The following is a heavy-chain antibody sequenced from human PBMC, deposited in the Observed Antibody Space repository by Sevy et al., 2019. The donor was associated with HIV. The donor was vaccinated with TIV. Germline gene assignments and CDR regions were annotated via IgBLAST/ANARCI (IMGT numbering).Heavy chain of an antibody. CDR2: IYYSGST. D-gene: IGHD6-19*01. J-gene: IGHJ4*02. Sequence: SETLSLTCTVSGGSISSSSYYWGWIRQPPGKGLEWIGSIYYSGSTYYNPSLKSRVTISVDTSKNQFSLKLSSVTAADTAVYYCARLAYSSGGSDYWGQGTLVTVSS. CDR3: ARLAYSSGGSDY. CDR1: GGSISSSSYY. V-gene: IGHV4-39*01.